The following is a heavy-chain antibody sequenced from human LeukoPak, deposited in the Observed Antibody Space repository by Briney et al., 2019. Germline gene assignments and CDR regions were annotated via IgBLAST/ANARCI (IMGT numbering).Heavy chain of an antibody. CDR1: GSSFTSYW. CDR2: IYPGDSDT. D-gene: IGHD4-17*01. V-gene: IGHV5-51*01. J-gene: IGHJ6*04. Sequence: GASLKISCKGSGSSFTSYWIGWVRRMPGKGLEWMGIIYPGDSDTRYSPSFQGQVTISADKSISTAYLQWSSLKASDTAMYYCARHGENGDYGYYGMDVWGKGTTVTVSS. CDR3: ARHGENGDYGYYGMDV.